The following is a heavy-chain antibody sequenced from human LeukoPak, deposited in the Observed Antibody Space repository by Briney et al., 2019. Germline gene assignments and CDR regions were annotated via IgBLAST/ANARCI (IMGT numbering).Heavy chain of an antibody. J-gene: IGHJ3*02. CDR3: IRSGYYLDAFDI. Sequence: PSETLSLTCTVSGGSISSYYWSWIRQPPGKGLEWIGYIYYSGSIYYNPSLKSRVTISVDTSKNQFSLKLSSVTAADTAVYYCIRSGYYLDAFDIWGQGTMVTVSS. CDR2: IYYSGSI. D-gene: IGHD3-22*01. V-gene: IGHV4-59*08. CDR1: GGSISSYY.